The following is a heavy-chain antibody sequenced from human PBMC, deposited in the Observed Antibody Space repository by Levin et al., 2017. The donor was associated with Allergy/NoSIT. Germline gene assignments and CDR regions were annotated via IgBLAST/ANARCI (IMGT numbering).Heavy chain of an antibody. CDR2: IGGTTSTI. V-gene: IGHV3-48*02. J-gene: IGHJ4*02. CDR1: GFTFSIYS. Sequence: GGSLRLSCAASGFTFSIYSMHWVRQAPGKGLEWVSYIGGTTSTILYADSVKGRFTISRDNAKNSLYLQMNSLRDEDTALYYCARGFAVDRSYFDYWGQGTLVTVSS. D-gene: IGHD2-15*01. CDR3: ARGFAVDRSYFDY.